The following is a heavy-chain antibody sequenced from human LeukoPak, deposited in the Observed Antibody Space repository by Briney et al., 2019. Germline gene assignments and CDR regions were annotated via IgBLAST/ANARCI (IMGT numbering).Heavy chain of an antibody. D-gene: IGHD2-21*01. V-gene: IGHV1-18*01. CDR3: ARGVSVINPYLDF. CDR1: GYTFTNHA. Sequence: ASVKVSGKASGYTFTNHAIHWVRRAPGQGLEWMGRVSGYNGNTKYPQKFQGRVTMTTDTSTSTAYMELMSLRYDDSAVYYCARGVSVINPYLDFCGQGTLVTVSS. CDR2: VSGYNGNT. J-gene: IGHJ4*02.